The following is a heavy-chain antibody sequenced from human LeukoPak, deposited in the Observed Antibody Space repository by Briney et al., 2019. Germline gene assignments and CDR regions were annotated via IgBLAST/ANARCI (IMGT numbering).Heavy chain of an antibody. CDR2: ISGSGGST. CDR1: GFTFSVYA. CDR3: AREGLQQDFDY. Sequence: GGSLRLSCAASGFTFSVYAMSWVRQAPGKGLEWVSSISGSGGSTYDADSVKGRFTISRDNAKSSLYLQMNSLTAEDTAVYYCAREGLQQDFDYWGQGTLVTVSS. D-gene: IGHD5-24*01. V-gene: IGHV3-23*01. J-gene: IGHJ4*02.